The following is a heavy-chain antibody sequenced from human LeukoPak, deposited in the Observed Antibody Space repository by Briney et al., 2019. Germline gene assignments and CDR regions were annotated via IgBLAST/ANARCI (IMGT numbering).Heavy chain of an antibody. V-gene: IGHV3-7*01. D-gene: IGHD3-22*01. J-gene: IGHJ6*03. CDR1: GFTFSSYW. Sequence: GGSLRLSCAASGFTFSSYWMSWVRQAPGKGLEWVANIKQDGSEKYYVDSVKGRFTISRDNAKNSLYLQMNSLRAEDTAVYYCARSSDSSGYYYVFYYYYMDVWGKGTTVTISS. CDR2: IKQDGSEK. CDR3: ARSSDSSGYYYVFYYYYMDV.